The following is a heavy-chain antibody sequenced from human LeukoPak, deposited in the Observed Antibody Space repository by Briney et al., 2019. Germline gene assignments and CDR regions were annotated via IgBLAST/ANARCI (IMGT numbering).Heavy chain of an antibody. CDR3: ARGKWELLSHYWCFDL. D-gene: IGHD1-26*01. Sequence: SQTLSLTCAISGDSVSSNSVTWNWIRQSPSRGLEWLGRTYYRSTWYNDYAVSVKSRITIDPDTSKNQFSLQLNSVTPEDTAVYYCARGKWELLSHYWCFDLWGRGTLVTVSS. CDR2: TYYRSTWYN. J-gene: IGHJ2*01. CDR1: GDSVSSNSVT. V-gene: IGHV6-1*01.